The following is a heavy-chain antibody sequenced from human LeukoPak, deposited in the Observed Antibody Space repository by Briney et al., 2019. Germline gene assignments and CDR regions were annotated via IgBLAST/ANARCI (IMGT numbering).Heavy chain of an antibody. J-gene: IGHJ2*01. D-gene: IGHD3-22*01. CDR2: ISAYNGNT. CDR3: AAARYLYYDTRKFDL. Sequence: ASVKVSCTASGYTFTSYGISWVRQAPGQGLEWMGWISAYNGNTNYAQKLQGRVTMTTDTSTSTAYMELRSLRSEDTAVYYCAAARYLYYDTRKFDLWGRGTLVTVSS. CDR1: GYTFTSYG. V-gene: IGHV1-18*01.